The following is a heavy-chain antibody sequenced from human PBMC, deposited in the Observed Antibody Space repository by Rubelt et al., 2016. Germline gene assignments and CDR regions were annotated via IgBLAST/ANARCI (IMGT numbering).Heavy chain of an antibody. V-gene: IGHV3-21*01. CDR1: GFTFSSYS. J-gene: IGHJ4*02. CDR3: ARDEGDYYYDSSGYAGGSGVDY. Sequence: SCAASGFTFSSYSMNWVRQAPGKGLEWVSSISSSSSYIYYADSVKGRFTISRDNAKNSLYLQMNSLRAEETAWYYCARDEGDYYYDSSGYAGGSGVDYWGQGTLVTVSS. D-gene: IGHD3-22*01. CDR2: ISSSSSYI.